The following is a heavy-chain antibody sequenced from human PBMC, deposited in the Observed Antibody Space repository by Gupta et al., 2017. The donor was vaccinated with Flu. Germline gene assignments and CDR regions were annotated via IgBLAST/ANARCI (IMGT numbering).Heavy chain of an antibody. CDR3: ARHRSSGEGHFQH. D-gene: IGHD3-22*01. V-gene: IGHV4-59*08. Sequence: QVQLQESGPGLVKPSETLSLTCTVSGGSISSYYWSWIRQPPGKGLEWIGYIYYSGSTNYNPSLKSRVTISVDTSKNQFSLKLSSVTAADTAVYYCARHRSSGEGHFQHWGQGTLVTVSS. CDR1: GGSISSYY. J-gene: IGHJ1*01. CDR2: IYYSGST.